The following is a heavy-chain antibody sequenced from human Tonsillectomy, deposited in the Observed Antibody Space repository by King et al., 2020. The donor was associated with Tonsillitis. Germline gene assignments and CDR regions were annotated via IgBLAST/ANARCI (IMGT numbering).Heavy chain of an antibody. J-gene: IGHJ3*02. CDR1: GYSFTSYW. CDR3: ARPHDDFWSGHDAFDI. V-gene: IGHV5-51*01. D-gene: IGHD3-3*01. CDR2: IYPGDSDT. Sequence: EWQLVQSGAEVKKPGESLKISCKGSGYSFTSYWIGWVRQMPGKGLEWMGIIYPGDSDTRYSPSFQGQVTISADKSISTAYLQWSSLKASDTAMYYCARPHDDFWSGHDAFDIWGQGTMVTVSS.